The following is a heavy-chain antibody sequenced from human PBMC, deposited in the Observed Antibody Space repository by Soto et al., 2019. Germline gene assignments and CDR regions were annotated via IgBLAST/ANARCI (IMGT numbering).Heavy chain of an antibody. Sequence: GGSLRLSCAASGFTFSSYSMNWVRQAPGKGLEWVSYVSSSSSTIYYADSVKGRFTISRDNAKNSLYLQMNSLRDEDTAVYYCARAQIDSYGAFDIWGQGTMVTVSS. J-gene: IGHJ3*02. CDR2: VSSSSSTI. D-gene: IGHD5-18*01. CDR3: ARAQIDSYGAFDI. CDR1: GFTFSSYS. V-gene: IGHV3-48*02.